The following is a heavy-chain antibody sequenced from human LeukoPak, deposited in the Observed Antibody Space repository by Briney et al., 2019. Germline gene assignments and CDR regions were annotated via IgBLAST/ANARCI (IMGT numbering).Heavy chain of an antibody. Sequence: GGSLRLSCAASVITFSSYSMNWVRQAPGKGLEWVSSISSSSSYRYYADSVKGRFTISRDNAKNSLYLQMNSLRAEDTAVYYCARDSGSGSYRGYYGMDVWGKGTTVTVSS. D-gene: IGHD3-10*01. CDR2: ISSSSSYR. CDR3: ARDSGSGSYRGYYGMDV. V-gene: IGHV3-21*01. J-gene: IGHJ6*04. CDR1: VITFSSYS.